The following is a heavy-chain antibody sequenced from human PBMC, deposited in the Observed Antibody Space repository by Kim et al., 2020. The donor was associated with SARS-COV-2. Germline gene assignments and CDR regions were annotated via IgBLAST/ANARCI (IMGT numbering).Heavy chain of an antibody. CDR2: INSDGSST. Sequence: GGSLRLSCAASGFTFSSYWMHWVRQAPGKGLVWVSRINSDGSSTSYADSVKGRFTISRDNAKNTLYLQMNSLRAEDTAVYYCARGSTYYYDSSGYYVFDYWGQGTLVTVSS. J-gene: IGHJ4*02. V-gene: IGHV3-74*01. CDR1: GFTFSSYW. CDR3: ARGSTYYYDSSGYYVFDY. D-gene: IGHD3-22*01.